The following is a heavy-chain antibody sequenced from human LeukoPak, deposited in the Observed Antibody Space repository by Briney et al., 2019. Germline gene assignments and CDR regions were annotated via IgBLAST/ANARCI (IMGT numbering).Heavy chain of an antibody. V-gene: IGHV3-30*03. J-gene: IGHJ4*02. CDR3: ARDLSQ. CDR1: GFTFSHAV. CDR2: ISVDGNNK. Sequence: PGGSLSLSSAASGFTFSHAVMHWVRQAPGKGLEWVAVISVDGNNKYYGDSVKGRFTISRDNSKNTLYLQINSLRPEDTAVYYCARDLSQWGQGTLVIVSS.